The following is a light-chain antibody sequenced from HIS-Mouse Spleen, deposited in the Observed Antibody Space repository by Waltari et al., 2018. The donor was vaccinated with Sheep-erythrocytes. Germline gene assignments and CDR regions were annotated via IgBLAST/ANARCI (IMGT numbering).Light chain of an antibody. V-gene: IGLV2-11*01. J-gene: IGLJ1*01. CDR2: DVS. CDR3: CSYAGSYNHV. CDR1: NSDVGDYNY. Sequence: QSPLSQPPSASGSPGQSVTFSCTGPNSDVGDYNYVYWYQQHPGKAPKLMIYDVSKRPSGVPDRFSGSKSGNTASLTISGLQAEDEADYYCCSYAGSYNHVFATGTKVTVL.